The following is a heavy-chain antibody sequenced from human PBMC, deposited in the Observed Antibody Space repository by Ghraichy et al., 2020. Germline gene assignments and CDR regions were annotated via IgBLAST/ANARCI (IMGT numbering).Heavy chain of an antibody. V-gene: IGHV4-30-2*06. CDR2: TYHDGTT. CDR1: GDVIGAGGYS. Sequence: SETLSLTCAVSGDVIGAGGYSWSWIRQSPGKGLEWVGYTYHDGTTHLNPSLKNRVTILVAKSKNQFSLNLSSLTAADTAVYYCARGAHDYAFDFWGQGAPVTVTS. CDR3: ARGAHDYAFDF. D-gene: IGHD4-17*01. J-gene: IGHJ4*02.